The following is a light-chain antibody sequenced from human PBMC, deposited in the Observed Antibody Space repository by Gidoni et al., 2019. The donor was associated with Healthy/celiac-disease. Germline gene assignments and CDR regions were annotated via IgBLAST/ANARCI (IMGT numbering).Light chain of an antibody. V-gene: IGKV1-5*03. Sequence: EIEMTQAPSTLSASVGDRDTITCRASQSISSWLAWYQPKPGKAPTLLIYKASSLESGVPSRFRGSGSGTEFTLPFSSLQPDDFATYYCQQYNSYPWTFGRGTKVDIK. CDR2: KAS. J-gene: IGKJ1*01. CDR1: QSISSW. CDR3: QQYNSYPWT.